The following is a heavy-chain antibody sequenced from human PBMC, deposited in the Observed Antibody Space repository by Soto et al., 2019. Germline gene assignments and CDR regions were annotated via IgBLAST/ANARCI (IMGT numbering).Heavy chain of an antibody. CDR3: AKDQASGQGSFDS. Sequence: GGSLRLSCAASGFTFNIYGMHWVRQSPDKGLEWVALISYDGSNQYYADSVKGRFTISRDNSKNTLFLQMNSLRADDTAVYYCAKDQASGQGSFDSWGQGTLVTVSS. CDR2: ISYDGSNQ. CDR1: GFTFNIYG. J-gene: IGHJ4*02. V-gene: IGHV3-30*18.